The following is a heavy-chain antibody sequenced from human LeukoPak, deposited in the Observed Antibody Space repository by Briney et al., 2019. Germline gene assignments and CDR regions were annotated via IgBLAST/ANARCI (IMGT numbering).Heavy chain of an antibody. CDR1: GFTFSSYG. V-gene: IGHV3-30*18. CDR2: ISYDGSNK. J-gene: IGHJ4*02. Sequence: PGRSLRLSCAAPGFTFSSYGMHWVRQAPGKGLEWVAVISYDGSNKYYADSVKGRFTISRDNSKNTLYLQMNSLRAEDTAVYYCAKDGHIVATSYFDYWGQGTLVTVSS. D-gene: IGHD5-12*01. CDR3: AKDGHIVATSYFDY.